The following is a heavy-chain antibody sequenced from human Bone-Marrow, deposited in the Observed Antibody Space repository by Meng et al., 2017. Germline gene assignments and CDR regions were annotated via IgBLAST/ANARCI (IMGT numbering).Heavy chain of an antibody. Sequence: GESLKISCAASGFTFSSYSMNWVRQAPGKGLEWVSSISRSSSYIYYADSVKGRFTISRDNAKNSLYLQMNSLRAEDTAVYYCAREGLLWFGELLSSDDDAFDIWGQGTMVTVSS. CDR1: GFTFSSYS. CDR2: ISRSSSYI. V-gene: IGHV3-21*01. CDR3: AREGLLWFGELLSSDDDAFDI. D-gene: IGHD3-10*01. J-gene: IGHJ3*02.